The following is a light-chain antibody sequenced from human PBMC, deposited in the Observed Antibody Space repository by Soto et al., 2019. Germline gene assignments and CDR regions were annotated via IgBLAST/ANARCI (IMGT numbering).Light chain of an antibody. V-gene: IGLV6-57*01. J-gene: IGLJ3*02. CDR2: EDN. CDR3: QSYDSTNWV. CDR1: SGNIASNY. Sequence: NFMLTQPHSVSESPGKTVSISGTRSSGNIASNYMQWYQQRPGSSPTTVIYEDNQRPSGVPDRFSGSIDSSSNSASLTISGLKTEDEADYYCQSYDSTNWVFGGGTKLTVL.